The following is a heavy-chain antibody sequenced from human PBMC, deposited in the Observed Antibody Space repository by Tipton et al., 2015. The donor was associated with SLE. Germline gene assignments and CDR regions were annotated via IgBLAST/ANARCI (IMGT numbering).Heavy chain of an antibody. V-gene: IGHV4-4*07. Sequence: TLSLTCFVSGGSMSTYYWNWIRQPAGKGLEWIGRIYSSGTTNYYPSLKSRVTMSVDTSKNQFSLKLTSVTAADTAVYYCARGGCSGRSCYPYYYGMDVWGPGTTVTVSS. CDR1: GGSMSTYY. J-gene: IGHJ6*02. CDR3: ARGGCSGRSCYPYYYGMDV. D-gene: IGHD2-15*01. CDR2: IYSSGTT.